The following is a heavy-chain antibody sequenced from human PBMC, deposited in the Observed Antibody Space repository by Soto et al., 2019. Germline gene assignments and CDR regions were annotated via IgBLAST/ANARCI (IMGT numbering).Heavy chain of an antibody. CDR3: XTVFEY. V-gene: IGHV3-74*01. CDR1: GIIFTNYW. J-gene: IGHJ4*02. Sequence: EVQLVESGGGLVQPGGSLRLSCAASGIIFTNYWMHWVRQAPGKGLVWVSRIDNDGSGTSYADSVKGRFTISRDNAXXXXXXXXXXXXXXXXXXXXXXTVFEYWGQGTLVTVXS. CDR2: IDNDGSGT.